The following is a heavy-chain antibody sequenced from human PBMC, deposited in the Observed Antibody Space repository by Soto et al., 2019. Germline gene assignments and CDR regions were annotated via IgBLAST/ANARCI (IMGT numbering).Heavy chain of an antibody. CDR2: ISYDGSNK. D-gene: IGHD6-13*01. CDR1: GFTFSSYA. V-gene: IGHV3-30-3*01. CDR3: ARDRDKFTLAAPWH. J-gene: IGHJ1*01. Sequence: QVQLVESGGGVVQPGRSLRLSCAASGFTFSSYAMHWVRQAPGKGLEWVAVISYDGSNKYYADSVKGRFTISRDNSKNTLYLQMNSLRAEDTAVYYCARDRDKFTLAAPWHWGQGTLVTVSS.